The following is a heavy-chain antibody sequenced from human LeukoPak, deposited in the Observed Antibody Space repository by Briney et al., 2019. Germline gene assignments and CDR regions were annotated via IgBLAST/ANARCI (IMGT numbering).Heavy chain of an antibody. CDR3: ARDRWGTMVRGVAHNWFDP. V-gene: IGHV1-46*01. D-gene: IGHD3-10*01. CDR2: INPSGGST. Sequence: ASVKVSCKASGYTFTSYYMHWVRQAPGQGLEWMGIINPSGGSTSYAQKFQGRVTMTRDMSTSTVYMELSSLRSEDTAVYYCARDRWGTMVRGVAHNWFDPWGQRTLVTVSS. CDR1: GYTFTSYY. J-gene: IGHJ5*02.